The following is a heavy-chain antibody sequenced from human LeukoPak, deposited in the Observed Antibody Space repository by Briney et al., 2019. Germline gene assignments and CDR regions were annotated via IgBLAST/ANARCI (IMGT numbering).Heavy chain of an antibody. CDR1: VFTFSSYS. V-gene: IGHV3-21*01. CDR3: ARVCCSSTSCLLDY. Sequence: RGSLRLSCAASVFTFSSYSMNWVRQAPGKGLEWVSSISITSSYIYYADSVKGRFTISRDNAKNSLYLQMNSLRAEDTAVYYCARVCCSSTSCLLDYWGQGTLVTVSS. D-gene: IGHD2-2*01. CDR2: ISITSSYI. J-gene: IGHJ4*02.